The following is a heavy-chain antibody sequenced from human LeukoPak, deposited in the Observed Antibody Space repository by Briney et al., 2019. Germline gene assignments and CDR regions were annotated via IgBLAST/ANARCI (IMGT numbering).Heavy chain of an antibody. CDR3: TRLAAAGPLFDY. Sequence: GGSLRLSCAASGFTFSGSAMHGVRQASGKGLEWVGRIRSKANSYATAYAASGKGRFTISRDDSKNTAYLQMNSLKTEDTAVYYCTRLAAAGPLFDYWGQGTLVTVSS. CDR1: GFTFSGSA. D-gene: IGHD6-13*01. CDR2: IRSKANSYAT. J-gene: IGHJ4*02. V-gene: IGHV3-73*01.